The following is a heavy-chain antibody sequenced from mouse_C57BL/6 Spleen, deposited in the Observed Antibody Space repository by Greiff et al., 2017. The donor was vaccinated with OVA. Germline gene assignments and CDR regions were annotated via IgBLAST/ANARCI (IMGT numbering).Heavy chain of an antibody. CDR2: INPNNGGT. J-gene: IGHJ3*01. Sequence: VQLKQSGPELVKPGASVKISCKASGYTFTDYYMNWVKQSHGKSLEWIGDINPNNGGTSYNQKFKGKATLTVDKSSSTAYMELRSLTSEDSAVYYCASGGSLLRYPPFAYWGQGTLVTVSA. CDR1: GYTFTDYY. D-gene: IGHD1-1*01. CDR3: ASGGSLLRYPPFAY. V-gene: IGHV1-26*01.